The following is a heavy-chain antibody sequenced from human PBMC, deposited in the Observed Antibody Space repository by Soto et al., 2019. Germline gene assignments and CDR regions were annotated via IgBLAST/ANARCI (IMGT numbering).Heavy chain of an antibody. J-gene: IGHJ4*02. CDR2: ISYDGSNK. V-gene: IGHV3-30-3*01. Sequence: GGSLRLSCAASGFTFSSYAMHWVRQAPGKGLEWVAVISYDGSNKYYADSVKGRFTISRDNSKNTLYLQMNSLRAEDTAVYYCASRRKQYWGQGTLVTVSS. D-gene: IGHD6-13*01. CDR3: ASRRKQY. CDR1: GFTFSSYA.